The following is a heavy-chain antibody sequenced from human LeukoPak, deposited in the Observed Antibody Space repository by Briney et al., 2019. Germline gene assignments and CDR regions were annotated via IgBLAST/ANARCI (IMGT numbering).Heavy chain of an antibody. D-gene: IGHD3-10*01. V-gene: IGHV1-69*05. CDR3: ASRVSCFGEGYFDY. Sequence: SVKVSCKASRGTFSSYAISWVRQAPGQGLEWMGGIIPIFGRANYAQKFQGRVTITTDESTSTAYMELSSLRSEDTAVYYCASRVSCFGEGYFDYWGQGTLVTVSS. J-gene: IGHJ4*02. CDR2: IIPIFGRA. CDR1: RGTFSSYA.